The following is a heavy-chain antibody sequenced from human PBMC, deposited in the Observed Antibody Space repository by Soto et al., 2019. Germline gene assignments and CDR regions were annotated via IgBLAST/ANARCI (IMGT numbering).Heavy chain of an antibody. V-gene: IGHV3-30-3*01. CDR1: GFTFSSYA. J-gene: IGHJ5*02. CDR3: ARSIVVVPFDNWFDP. Sequence: QVQLVESGGGVVQPGRSLRLSCPASGFTFSSYAMHWVRQAPGKGLEWVAVISYDGSNKYYADSVKGRFTISRDNSKNTLYLQMNSLRAEDTAVYYCARSIVVVPFDNWFDPWGQGTLVTVSS. CDR2: ISYDGSNK. D-gene: IGHD2-2*01.